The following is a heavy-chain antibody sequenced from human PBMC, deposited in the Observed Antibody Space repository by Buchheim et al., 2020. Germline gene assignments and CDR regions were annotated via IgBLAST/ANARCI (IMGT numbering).Heavy chain of an antibody. CDR3: ARDFGYYDFWSGYYFGSSDYYYGMDV. D-gene: IGHD3-3*01. Sequence: QVQLVQSGAEVKKPGASVKVSCKASGYTFTSYYMHWVRQAPGQGLEWMGIINPSGGSTSYAQKFQGRVTMTRDTSTSTVYMELSSLRSEDTAVYYCARDFGYYDFWSGYYFGSSDYYYGMDVWGQGTT. CDR2: INPSGGST. V-gene: IGHV1-46*01. J-gene: IGHJ6*02. CDR1: GYTFTSYY.